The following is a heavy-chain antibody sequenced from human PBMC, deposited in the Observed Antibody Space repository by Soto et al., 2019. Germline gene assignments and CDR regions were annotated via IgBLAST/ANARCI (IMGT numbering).Heavy chain of an antibody. Sequence: ASVKVSCKASGYTFTGYYMHWVQQAPGQGLEWMGWINPNSGGTNYAQKFQGRVTMTRDTSISTAYMELSRLRSDDTAVYYCARGRGYCSSTSCYPRNWFDPWGQGTLVTVSS. CDR1: GYTFTGYY. D-gene: IGHD2-2*01. V-gene: IGHV1-2*02. J-gene: IGHJ5*02. CDR3: ARGRGYCSSTSCYPRNWFDP. CDR2: INPNSGGT.